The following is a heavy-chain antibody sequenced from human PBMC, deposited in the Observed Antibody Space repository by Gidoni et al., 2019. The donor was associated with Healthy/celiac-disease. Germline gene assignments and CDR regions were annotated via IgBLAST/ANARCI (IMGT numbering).Heavy chain of an antibody. D-gene: IGHD6-13*01. CDR2: IDWDDDK. J-gene: IGHJ4*02. V-gene: IGHV2-70*01. Sequence: PLRESGPALVKPTQTLTLTCTFSGFSLSTSGMCVSWIRQPPGKALEWLALIDWDDDKYYSTSLKTRLTSYKDTSKNQVGLTMTNMDPVDTATDYCARMCIAADGTEDYWGQGTLVTVSS. CDR3: ARMCIAADGTEDY. CDR1: GFSLSTSGMC.